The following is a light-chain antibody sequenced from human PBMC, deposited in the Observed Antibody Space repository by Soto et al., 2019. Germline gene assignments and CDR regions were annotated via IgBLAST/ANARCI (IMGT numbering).Light chain of an antibody. Sequence: QSVLTQPPSVSEAPRQRVTISCSGSRSNVGNNAVNWYQQLPGKAPKLLIYYDDLLPSGVSDRFSGSKSGTSASLAISGLQSEDEADYYCAVWDDSLNGVVFGGETKLTV. CDR2: YDD. J-gene: IGLJ3*02. CDR1: RSNVGNNA. V-gene: IGLV1-36*01. CDR3: AVWDDSLNGVV.